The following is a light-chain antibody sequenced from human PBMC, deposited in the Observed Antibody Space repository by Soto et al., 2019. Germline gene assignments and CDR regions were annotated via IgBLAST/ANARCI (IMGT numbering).Light chain of an antibody. J-gene: IGKJ4*01. V-gene: IGKV3-20*01. CDR1: QSVSSSY. CDR3: QQYGSSPS. CDR2: GAS. Sequence: IVLTQSPCTLSLSPGERATLSCRASQSVSSSYLAWYQQKPGQAPRLLIYGASSRATGIPDRFSGSGSGTDFTLTISRLEPEDFAVYYCQQYGSSPSFGGGTKVDIK.